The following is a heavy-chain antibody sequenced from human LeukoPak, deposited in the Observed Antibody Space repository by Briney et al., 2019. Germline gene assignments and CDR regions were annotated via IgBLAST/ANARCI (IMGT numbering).Heavy chain of an antibody. Sequence: GGSLRLSCAASGFTFSSYTMNWVRQAPGKGLEWVSSISSSSSYMYYADSVKGRFTISRDNAKNSLYLQMDSLRAEDTAVYYCARAPYDIVTGYSGYFDYWGQGTLVTVSS. V-gene: IGHV3-21*01. D-gene: IGHD3-9*01. J-gene: IGHJ4*02. CDR2: ISSSSSYM. CDR1: GFTFSSYT. CDR3: ARAPYDIVTGYSGYFDY.